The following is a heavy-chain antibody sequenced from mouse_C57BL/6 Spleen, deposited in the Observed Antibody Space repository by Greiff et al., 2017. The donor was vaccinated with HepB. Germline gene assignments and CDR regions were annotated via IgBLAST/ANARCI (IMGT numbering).Heavy chain of an antibody. CDR2: IDPSDSYT. CDR3: ASYSNYGTWFAY. CDR1: GYTFTSYW. V-gene: IGHV1-69*01. J-gene: IGHJ3*01. Sequence: VQLQQSGAELVMPGASVKLSCKASGYTFTSYWMHWVKQRPGQGLEWIGEIDPSDSYTNYNQKFKGKSTLTVDKSSSTAYMQLSSLTSEDSAVYYCASYSNYGTWFAYWGQGTLVTVSA. D-gene: IGHD2-5*01.